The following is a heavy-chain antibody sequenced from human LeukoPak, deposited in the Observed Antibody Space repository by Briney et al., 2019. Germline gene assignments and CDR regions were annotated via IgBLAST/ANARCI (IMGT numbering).Heavy chain of an antibody. J-gene: IGHJ4*02. V-gene: IGHV3-7*04. CDR2: IKEDGSEK. Sequence: TGGSLRLSCAASGFTFSSYWMSWVRQAPGKGLEWVANIKEDGSEKYYVDSVKGRFTIFRDNARNSLYLQMNSLRAEDTAVYYCAKDQRDTSSWYFDYWGQGTLVTVSS. CDR1: GFTFSSYW. CDR3: AKDQRDTSSWYFDY. D-gene: IGHD6-13*01.